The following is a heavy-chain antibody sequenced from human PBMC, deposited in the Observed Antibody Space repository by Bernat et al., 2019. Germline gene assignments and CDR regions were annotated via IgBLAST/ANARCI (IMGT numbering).Heavy chain of an antibody. J-gene: IGHJ4*02. V-gene: IGHV3-23*01. Sequence: EVQLLESGGGLVQPGGSLRLSCAASGFTFSSYAMSWVRQAPGKGLEWVSAISGSGGSTYYADSVKGRFTISRDNSKNTLYLQMNSLKTEDTAVYYCTRPDYDFWSGYYIDYWGQGTLVTVSS. D-gene: IGHD3-3*01. CDR1: GFTFSSYA. CDR3: TRPDYDFWSGYYIDY. CDR2: ISGSGGST.